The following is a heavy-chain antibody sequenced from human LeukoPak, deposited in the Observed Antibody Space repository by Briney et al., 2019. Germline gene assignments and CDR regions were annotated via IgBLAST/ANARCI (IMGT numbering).Heavy chain of an antibody. CDR3: AHLSRSPSFSMTTLTTFDN. V-gene: IGHV2-5*01. CDR2: IYWNDDK. Sequence: SGPTLVNPTQTLTLTCTTSGFSLSNTALGVGWIRQPPGKALEWLAVIYWNDDKRYSPSLKSRLTITKDTSKNQVVLTLTNMDPVDTATYYCAHLSRSPSFSMTTLTTFDNWGQGTLVTVSS. J-gene: IGHJ4*02. D-gene: IGHD4-17*01. CDR1: GFSLSNTALG.